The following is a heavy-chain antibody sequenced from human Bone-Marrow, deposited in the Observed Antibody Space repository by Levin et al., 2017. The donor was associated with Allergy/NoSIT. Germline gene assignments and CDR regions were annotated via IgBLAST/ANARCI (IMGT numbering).Heavy chain of an antibody. CDR1: GIRFHTYG. D-gene: IGHD3-10*01. J-gene: IGHJ4*02. CDR3: AGSGSYYGLLDY. CDR2: IWFDGSKT. Sequence: PGGSLRLSCAASGIRFHTYGMHWVRQAPGKGLEWVAVIWFDGSKTYYVDSVKGRFTISRDNSKNMLYLQMNNLGAEDTGIYYCAGSGSYYGLLDYWGPGTQVAVSS. V-gene: IGHV3-33*01.